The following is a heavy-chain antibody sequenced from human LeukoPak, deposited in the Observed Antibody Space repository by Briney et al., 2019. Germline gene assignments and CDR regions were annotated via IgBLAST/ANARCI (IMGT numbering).Heavy chain of an antibody. Sequence: GGSLRLSCAASGFTFNNYWMSWVRQAPGKRLEWVANIKEDGNEKYYVDFVKGRFIISRDNAKNSLYLQMNSLRAEDTAVYYCAREDSYGFGIDYWGQGTLVTVSS. CDR1: GFTFNNYW. V-gene: IGHV3-7*01. CDR3: AREDSYGFGIDY. D-gene: IGHD5-18*01. CDR2: IKEDGNEK. J-gene: IGHJ4*02.